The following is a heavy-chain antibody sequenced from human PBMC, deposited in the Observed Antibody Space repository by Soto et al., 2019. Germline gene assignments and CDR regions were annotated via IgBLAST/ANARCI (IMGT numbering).Heavy chain of an antibody. D-gene: IGHD2-2*01. V-gene: IGHV4-59*01. CDR2: IYYSGST. Sequence: SETLSLTCTVSGGSISSYYWSWIRQPPGKGLEWIGYIYYSGSTNYNPSLKSRVTISVDTSKNQFSLKLSSVTAADTAVYYCARGDQGSYAFDIWGQGTMVTVSS. CDR3: ARGDQGSYAFDI. CDR1: GGSISSYY. J-gene: IGHJ3*02.